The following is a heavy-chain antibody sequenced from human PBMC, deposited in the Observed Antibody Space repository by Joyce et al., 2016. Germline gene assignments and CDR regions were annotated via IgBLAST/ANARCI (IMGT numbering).Heavy chain of an antibody. V-gene: IGHV5-51*01. Sequence: EVQLVQSGAEVKQPGDSLTISCQASGHGFTTCWIGGVRHIPGKGLEWMGSNYPGDTSTSDSPPCQGHIILPADKSFTTADLEWGSLKATEPSIYYCSRRCGLASISGRGDGCADSWGEGTLVTVSS. J-gene: IGHJ4*02. CDR2: NYPGDTST. CDR1: GHGFTTCW. D-gene: IGHD2-2*02. CDR3: SRRCGLASISGRGDGCADS.